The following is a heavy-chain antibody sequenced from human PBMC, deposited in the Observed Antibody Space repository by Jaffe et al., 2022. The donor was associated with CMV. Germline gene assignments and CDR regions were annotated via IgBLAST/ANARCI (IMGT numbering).Heavy chain of an antibody. CDR1: ENTFATHG. Sequence: QVQLVQSGAEVKKPGASVKVSCWASENTFATHGITWVRQAPGQGLEWMGWVSPYGNTKYAQKVQGRVTMARDTSTNTAYMELRSLRSDDTAIYFCARDASGLSVPDSWGQGTLVIVSS. V-gene: IGHV1-18*04. CDR2: VSPYGNT. J-gene: IGHJ4*02. D-gene: IGHD6-25*01. CDR3: ARDASGLSVPDS.